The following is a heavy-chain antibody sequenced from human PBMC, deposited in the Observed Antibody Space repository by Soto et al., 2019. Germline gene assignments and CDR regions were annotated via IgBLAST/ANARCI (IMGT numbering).Heavy chain of an antibody. CDR3: ARDNILLWFGDGSPWLVSNLNWFDP. D-gene: IGHD3-10*01. CDR2: INPSGGST. J-gene: IGHJ5*02. V-gene: IGHV1-46*01. CDR1: GYTFTSYY. Sequence: ASVKVSCKASGYTFTSYYMHWVRQAPGQGLEWMGIINPSGGSTSYAQKFQGRVTMTRDTSTSTVYMELSSLRSEDTAVYYCARDNILLWFGDGSPWLVSNLNWFDPWGQGTLVTVSS.